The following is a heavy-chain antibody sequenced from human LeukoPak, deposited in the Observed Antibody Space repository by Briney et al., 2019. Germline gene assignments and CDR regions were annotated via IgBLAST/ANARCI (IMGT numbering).Heavy chain of an antibody. Sequence: AAVTLSFKASAYTFTNYGVSWVRQAQGQGLEWVGWINAYNGNTSYAQKLQVRVTLTTDTSTTTTNMEVRSLRSDDSAVYYCAKAGCSSSWKHGDYWGQGTLVTVSS. CDR1: AYTFTNYG. CDR3: AKAGCSSSWKHGDY. D-gene: IGHD2-2*01. V-gene: IGHV1-18*01. CDR2: INAYNGNT. J-gene: IGHJ4*02.